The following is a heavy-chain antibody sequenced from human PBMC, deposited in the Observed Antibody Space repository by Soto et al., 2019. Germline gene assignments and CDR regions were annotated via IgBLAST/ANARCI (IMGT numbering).Heavy chain of an antibody. D-gene: IGHD3-22*01. CDR1: GGSISSSSYY. Sequence: SETLSLTCTVPGGSISSSSYYWGWIRQPPGKGLEWIGSIYYSGSTYYNPSLKSRVTISVDTSKNQFSLKLSSVTAADTAVYYCARPALDYYDSSGYTFDYWGQGTLVTVSS. CDR3: ARPALDYYDSSGYTFDY. CDR2: IYYSGST. V-gene: IGHV4-39*01. J-gene: IGHJ4*02.